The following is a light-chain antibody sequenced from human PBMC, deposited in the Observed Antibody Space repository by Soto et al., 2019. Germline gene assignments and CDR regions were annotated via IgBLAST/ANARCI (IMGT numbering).Light chain of an antibody. CDR3: QKSYSIPYT. CDR2: AAS. V-gene: IGKV1-39*01. CDR1: QSISSY. Sequence: DIQMTQSPSSLSASVGDRVTITCRARQSISSYLNWYQQKPGKAPKLLIYAASSLQSGVPSRFSGSGSGTDFTLTISSLQPEDFATYYCQKSYSIPYTFGQGTKLEIK. J-gene: IGKJ2*01.